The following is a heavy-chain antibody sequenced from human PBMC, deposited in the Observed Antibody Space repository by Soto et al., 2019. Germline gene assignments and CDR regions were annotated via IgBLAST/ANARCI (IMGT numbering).Heavy chain of an antibody. D-gene: IGHD2-2*01. V-gene: IGHV4-4*02. J-gene: IGHJ4*02. Sequence: QVHLQESGPGLVNASGTLSLTCGVSGGSISTNNWWSWVRQTPGQGLEWIAEVYHSGSTNYNPSLKCCLTISVDQSKNQFSLRLTFVTAAVSAVYYCARAKLCNSLSCPHSFDTWGQGTLVSVSS. CDR1: GGSISTNNW. CDR3: ARAKLCNSLSCPHSFDT. CDR2: VYHSGST.